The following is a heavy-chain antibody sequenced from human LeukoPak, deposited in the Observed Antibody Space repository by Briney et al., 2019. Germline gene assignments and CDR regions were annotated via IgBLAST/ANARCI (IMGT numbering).Heavy chain of an antibody. CDR3: AKDHDSSGYYRGDAFDI. CDR2: ISGSGGST. Sequence: PGGSLRLSCAAPGFTFSSYAMSWVRQAPGKGLEWVSAISGSGGSTYYADSVKGRFTISRDNSKNTLYLQMNSLRAEDTAVYYCAKDHDSSGYYRGDAFDIWGQGTMVTVSS. V-gene: IGHV3-23*01. J-gene: IGHJ3*02. D-gene: IGHD3-22*01. CDR1: GFTFSSYA.